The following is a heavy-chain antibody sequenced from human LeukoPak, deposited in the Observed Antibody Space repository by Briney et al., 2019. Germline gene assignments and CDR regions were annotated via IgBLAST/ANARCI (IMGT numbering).Heavy chain of an antibody. V-gene: IGHV4-61*02. D-gene: IGHD6-25*01. Sequence: SQTLSLTCTVSGGSISSGSYYWSWIRQPAGKGLEWIGRIYTSGSTNYNPSLKSRVTISVDTSKNQFSLKLSSVTAADTAVYYCARQRALGLNYFDYWGQGTLVTVSS. CDR3: ARQRALGLNYFDY. CDR2: IYTSGST. J-gene: IGHJ4*02. CDR1: GGSISSGSYY.